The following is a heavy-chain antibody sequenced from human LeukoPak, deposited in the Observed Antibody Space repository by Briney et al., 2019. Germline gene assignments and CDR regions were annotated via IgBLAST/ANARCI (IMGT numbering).Heavy chain of an antibody. CDR2: ISGSGGST. D-gene: IGHD4-17*01. J-gene: IGHJ4*02. V-gene: IGHV3-23*01. CDR1: GFTFSSYA. Sequence: GGSLRLSCAASGFTFSSYAMGWVRQAPGKGLEWVSGISGSGGSTYYAESVKGRFTISRDKSKSTMYLQMNSLRDEDTAVYYCAKGPSTVTTRGYFDYWGQGTLVTVSS. CDR3: AKGPSTVTTRGYFDY.